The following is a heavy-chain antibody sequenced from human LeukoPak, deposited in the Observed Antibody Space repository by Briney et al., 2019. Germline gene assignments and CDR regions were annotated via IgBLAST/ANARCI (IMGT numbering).Heavy chain of an antibody. J-gene: IGHJ4*02. CDR1: GYTFIGYY. D-gene: IGHD3-22*01. V-gene: IGHV1-2*02. CDR3: ARGGYYDSSGSTVN. Sequence: GASVKVSCKASGYTFIGYYMHWVRQAPGQGLEWTGWINPNSGGTNYAQKFQGRVTMTRDTSISTAYMELSRLRSDDTAVYYCARGGYYDSSGSTVNWGQGTLVTVSS. CDR2: INPNSGGT.